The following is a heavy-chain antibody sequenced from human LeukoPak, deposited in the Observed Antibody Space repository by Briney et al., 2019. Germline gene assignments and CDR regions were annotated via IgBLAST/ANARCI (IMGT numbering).Heavy chain of an antibody. J-gene: IGHJ6*02. Sequence: ASVEVSCKASGYSFTSYGISWVRQAPGQGLEWMGWISVYNGHTIYAQKFQGRVSMNTDTSTSTAYMELRSLRSDDTAVFYCARDIVATTGNSYYYYGMDGWGQGTTVIVSS. V-gene: IGHV1-18*01. CDR2: ISVYNGHT. CDR3: ARDIVATTGNSYYYYGMDG. CDR1: GYSFTSYG. D-gene: IGHD5-12*01.